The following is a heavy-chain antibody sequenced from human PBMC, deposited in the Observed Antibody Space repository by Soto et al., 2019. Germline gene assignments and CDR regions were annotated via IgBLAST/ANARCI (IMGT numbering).Heavy chain of an antibody. CDR2: IIPIFGTA. V-gene: IGHV1-69*01. J-gene: IGHJ1*01. Sequence: QVQLVQSGAEVKKPGSSVKVSCKASGGTFSSYAISWVRQAPGHGLEWMVGIIPIFGTANYAKKFQGRVTITADESTSTAYIELSILRSEDTAVYYCARDIAGGKGGYFQHWGQGTLVTVSS. D-gene: IGHD2-15*01. CDR1: GGTFSSYA. CDR3: ARDIAGGKGGYFQH.